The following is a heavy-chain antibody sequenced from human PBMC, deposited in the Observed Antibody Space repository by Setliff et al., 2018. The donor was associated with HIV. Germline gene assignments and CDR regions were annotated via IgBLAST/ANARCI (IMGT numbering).Heavy chain of an antibody. Sequence: PGGSLRLSCAASGFTFSSYSMNWVRQAPGKGLEWISYITGSSDIIHYADSVKGRFTVSRDNSKNTLYLQMSSLRAEDTALYYCARVEATGALGYYYDSSGPLDYWGQGTLVTVSS. CDR2: ITGSSDII. J-gene: IGHJ4*02. V-gene: IGHV3-48*01. D-gene: IGHD3-22*01. CDR1: GFTFSSYS. CDR3: ARVEATGALGYYYDSSGPLDY.